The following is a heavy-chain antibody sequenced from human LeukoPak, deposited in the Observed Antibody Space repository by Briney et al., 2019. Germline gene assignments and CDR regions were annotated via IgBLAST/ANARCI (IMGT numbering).Heavy chain of an antibody. J-gene: IGHJ4*02. CDR1: GGSIRSYY. CDR2: IHTSGST. V-gene: IGHV4-4*07. CDR3: AKIAATYGSGSVSDH. Sequence: PSETLSLTCTVSGGSIRSYYWSWVRQPPGKGLEWIGRIHTSGSTSYNPSHKSRVTMSVDTSKNQFSLKLSSVTSAGTAVYYCAKIAATYGSGSVSDHWGQGILVTVSS. D-gene: IGHD3-10*01.